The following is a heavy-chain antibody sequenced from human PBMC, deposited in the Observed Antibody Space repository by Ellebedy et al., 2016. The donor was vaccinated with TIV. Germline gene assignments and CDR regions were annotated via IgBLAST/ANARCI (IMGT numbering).Heavy chain of an antibody. V-gene: IGHV3-23*01. CDR2: ISGSGGST. CDR3: AKDLRGSHDY. CDR1: GFTFSSYA. J-gene: IGHJ4*02. D-gene: IGHD1-26*01. Sequence: GGSLRLXXAASGFTFSSYAMSWVRQAPGKGLEWVSAISGSGGSTYYADSVKGRFTISRDNSKNTLYLQMNSLRAEDTAVYYCAKDLRGSHDYWGQGTLVTVSS.